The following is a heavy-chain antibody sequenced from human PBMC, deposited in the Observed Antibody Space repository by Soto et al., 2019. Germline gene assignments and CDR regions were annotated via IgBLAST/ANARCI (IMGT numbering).Heavy chain of an antibody. D-gene: IGHD5-12*01. CDR2: ISGSGGST. J-gene: IGHJ4*02. V-gene: IGHV3-23*01. CDR1: GFTFSSYA. Sequence: AGGSLRLSCAASGFTFSSYAMSWVRQAPGKGLEWVSAISGSGGSTYYADSVKGRFTISRDNSKNTLYLQMNSLRAEDTAVYYCAKDSLNVDIVATFASDWGQGTLVTVSS. CDR3: AKDSLNVDIVATFASD.